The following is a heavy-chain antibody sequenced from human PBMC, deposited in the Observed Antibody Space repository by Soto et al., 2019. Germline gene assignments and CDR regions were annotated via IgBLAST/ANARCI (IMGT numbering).Heavy chain of an antibody. D-gene: IGHD3-3*01. J-gene: IGHJ4*02. CDR3: ATVSGPSDYFDF. V-gene: IGHV3-15*01. Sequence: PGGSLRLSCAGSRFTFSNAWMGWVRQAPGKGLEWIGRLKSNSDGGATDYAAPVKGRFTISRDDSKNTLFLQMNSLNTDDTAVYYCATVSGPSDYFDFWGQGTLVTVSS. CDR1: RFTFSNAW. CDR2: LKSNSDGGAT.